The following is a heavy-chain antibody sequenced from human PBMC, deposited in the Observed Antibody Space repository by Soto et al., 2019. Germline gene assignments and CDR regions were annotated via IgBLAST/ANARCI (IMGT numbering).Heavy chain of an antibody. CDR2: IYPGDSDT. J-gene: IGHJ4*02. V-gene: IGHV5-51*01. CDR1: GYSFTSYW. D-gene: IGHD3-22*01. CDR3: ARRSSGAYLGRRNYDDSSGYSLDY. Sequence: GESLKISCKGSGYSFTSYWIGWVRQMPGKGLEWMGIIYPGDSDTRYSPSFQGQVTISADNSISTAYLQWSSLKASDTAMDYCARRSSGAYLGRRNYDDSSGYSLDYWGQGTLVTVSS.